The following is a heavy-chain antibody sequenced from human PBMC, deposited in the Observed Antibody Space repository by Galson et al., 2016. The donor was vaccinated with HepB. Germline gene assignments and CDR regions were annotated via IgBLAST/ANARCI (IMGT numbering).Heavy chain of an antibody. Sequence: SLRLSCAASGFTFSDYYMSWIRQAPGKGPEWLSDIDKSGTATYYLDSVKGRFTMSRDNAKNSLYLQMNSLSAEDTALYYCVKDWGPYYTGPFDFWGQGILVTVSS. V-gene: IGHV3-11*01. D-gene: IGHD3-22*01. CDR1: GFTFSDYY. J-gene: IGHJ4*02. CDR2: IDKSGTAT. CDR3: VKDWGPYYTGPFDF.